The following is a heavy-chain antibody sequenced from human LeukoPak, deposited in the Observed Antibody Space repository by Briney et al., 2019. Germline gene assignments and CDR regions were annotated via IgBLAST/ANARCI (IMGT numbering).Heavy chain of an antibody. Sequence: GGSLRLSCAASGFTFSSYAMSWVRQAPGKGLEWVSAISGSGGSTYYADSVKGRFTISRDNSKNTLYLHMNSLRAEDTAVYYCAKDIDSSGYYYDAFDIWGQGTMVTVSS. CDR2: ISGSGGST. CDR3: AKDIDSSGYYYDAFDI. CDR1: GFTFSSYA. D-gene: IGHD3-22*01. V-gene: IGHV3-23*01. J-gene: IGHJ3*02.